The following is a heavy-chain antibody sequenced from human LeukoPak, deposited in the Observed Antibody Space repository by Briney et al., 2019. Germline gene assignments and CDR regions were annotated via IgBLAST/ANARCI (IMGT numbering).Heavy chain of an antibody. D-gene: IGHD1-26*01. CDR3: ARGVAGEDAFDI. V-gene: IGHV3-7*01. CDR1: GFTSSSYW. Sequence: GGSLTLSCAASGFTSSSYWMSWVRQAPGKGLEWVANIKQDGSKKYYVDSVKGRFTISRDNAQNSVYLQMNSLRVEGTAVYYCARGVAGEDAFDIWGQGTMVTVSS. CDR2: IKQDGSKK. J-gene: IGHJ3*02.